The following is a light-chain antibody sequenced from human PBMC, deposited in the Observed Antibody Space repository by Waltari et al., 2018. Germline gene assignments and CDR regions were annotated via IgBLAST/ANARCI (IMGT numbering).Light chain of an antibody. V-gene: IGLV3-21*04. CDR1: NLGSYS. J-gene: IGLJ1*01. Sequence: SYVLTQPPSVSVAPGETARITRGGDNLGSYSVHWYQQKPRQAPVLVIFYDSDRPSGIPARFSGSNSGNTATLTITSVEAGDEARYYCQVWHPDIDPGVFGTGTEVTVL. CDR2: YDS. CDR3: QVWHPDIDPGV.